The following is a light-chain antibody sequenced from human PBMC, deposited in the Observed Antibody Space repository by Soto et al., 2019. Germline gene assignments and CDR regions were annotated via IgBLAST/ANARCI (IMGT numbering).Light chain of an antibody. Sequence: QSVLTQPASVSGSPGQSITISCTGTSSDVGGYKYVSWYRQHPGKAPKLMIYDVTNRPSGVSNRFSGSKSGNTASLTISGLQAEDEADYYCSSYTISSTLVFGGGTKVTVL. CDR1: SSDVGGYKY. CDR3: SSYTISSTLV. J-gene: IGLJ3*02. V-gene: IGLV2-14*01. CDR2: DVT.